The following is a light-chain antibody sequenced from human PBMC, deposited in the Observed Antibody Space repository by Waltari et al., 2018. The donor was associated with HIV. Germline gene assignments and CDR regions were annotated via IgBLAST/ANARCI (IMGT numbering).Light chain of an antibody. CDR1: SLAGKT. Sequence: SYVLTQPASVSVAPGQPANVTCGRDSLAGKTVQWYQQKAGKAPILVLYEYSDRPSGIPERFSGFNFGNTATLTISRVEAGDEADYYCHVWENSIDEYVFGTGTKVTV. CDR3: HVWENSIDEYV. CDR2: EYS. J-gene: IGLJ1*01. V-gene: IGLV3-21*02.